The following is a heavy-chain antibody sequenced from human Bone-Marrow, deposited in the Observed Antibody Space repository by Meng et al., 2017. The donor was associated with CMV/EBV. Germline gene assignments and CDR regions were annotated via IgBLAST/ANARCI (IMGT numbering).Heavy chain of an antibody. CDR1: FHSYG. D-gene: IGHD3-22*01. J-gene: IGHJ4*02. V-gene: IGHV1-18*01. Sequence: FHSYGISWVRQAPGQGLEWMGWISAYNGNTNYAQKLQGRVTMTTDTSTSTAYMELSSLRSEDTAVYYCARGQVRYYDSSGYYSPDYWGQGTLVTVSS. CDR3: ARGQVRYYDSSGYYSPDY. CDR2: ISAYNGNT.